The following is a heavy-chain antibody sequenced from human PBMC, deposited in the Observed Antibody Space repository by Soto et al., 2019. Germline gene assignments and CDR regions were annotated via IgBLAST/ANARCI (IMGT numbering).Heavy chain of an antibody. V-gene: IGHV3-21*01. D-gene: IGHD2-2*01. J-gene: IGHJ4*02. Sequence: GGSLRLSCAVSGFYFNNYGINWVRQAPGKGLEWVSSVSKSDYTYYSDSVKGRFTISRDNAKNSMSLQMNSLRPEDTAVYYCAREDSIIIPAVSDFWGQGTLVTVYS. CDR3: AREDSIIIPAVSDF. CDR1: GFYFNNYG. CDR2: VSKSDYT.